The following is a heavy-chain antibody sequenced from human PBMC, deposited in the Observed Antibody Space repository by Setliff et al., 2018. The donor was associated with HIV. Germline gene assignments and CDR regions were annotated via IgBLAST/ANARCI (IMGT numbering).Heavy chain of an antibody. Sequence: ASVKVSCKASGYTFTSYAMNWVRQAPGQGLEWMGWINTNTGNPTYAQGFTGRFVFSLDTSVSTAYLQISSLKAEDTAVYYCARDSVCGGDCYGWFDPWGQGTPVTVS. CDR3: ARDSVCGGDCYGWFDP. CDR1: GYTFTSYA. CDR2: INTNTGNP. D-gene: IGHD2-21*02. J-gene: IGHJ5*02. V-gene: IGHV7-4-1*02.